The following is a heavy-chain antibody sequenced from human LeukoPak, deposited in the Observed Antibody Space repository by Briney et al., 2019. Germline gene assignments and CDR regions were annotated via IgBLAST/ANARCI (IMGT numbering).Heavy chain of an antibody. V-gene: IGHV1-46*01. CDR3: ARALSEMATIGEDFDY. J-gene: IGHJ4*02. D-gene: IGHD5-24*01. CDR2: INPSGGST. CDR1: GYTLTSYY. Sequence: GASVKVSCKASGYTLTSYYMHWVRQAPGQGLEWMGIINPSGGSTSYAQKFQGRVSMTRDTSTSTVYMDLSSLRSEDTAVYYCARALSEMATIGEDFDYWGQGTLATVSS.